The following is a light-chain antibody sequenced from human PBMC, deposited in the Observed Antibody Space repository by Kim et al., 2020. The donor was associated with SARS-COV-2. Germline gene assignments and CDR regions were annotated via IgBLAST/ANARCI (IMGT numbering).Light chain of an antibody. V-gene: IGLV3-1*01. J-gene: IGLJ3*02. CDR2: QDS. CDR1: KLGDKY. CDR3: QAWDSSTWV. Sequence: SVSPGQTASITCSGDKLGDKYACWYQQTPGQSPVLVIYQDSKRPSGIPGRFSGSNSGNTAPLTISGTQAMDEADYYCQAWDSSTWVFGGGTQLTVL.